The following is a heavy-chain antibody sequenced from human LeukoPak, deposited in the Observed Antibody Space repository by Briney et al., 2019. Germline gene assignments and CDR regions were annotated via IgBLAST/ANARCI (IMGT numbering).Heavy chain of an antibody. CDR2: ISASGST. D-gene: IGHD3-22*01. V-gene: IGHV4-4*07. CDR1: GGSISGSY. CDR3: ARIRDNSGFYLGAFDV. J-gene: IGHJ3*01. Sequence: PSETLSLTCTVSGGSISGSYWTWIRQPAGGGLEWIGRISASGSTNYNPSLKSRVTMSLDTSKNHFSLNLTSVTAADTAVYSCARIRDNSGFYLGAFDVWGQGTMVTVSS.